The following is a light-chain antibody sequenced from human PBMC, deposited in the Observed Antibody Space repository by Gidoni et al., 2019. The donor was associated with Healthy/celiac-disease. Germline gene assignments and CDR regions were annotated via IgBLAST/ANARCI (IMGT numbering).Light chain of an antibody. CDR3: QQTYTTPWT. V-gene: IGKV1-39*01. J-gene: IGKJ1*01. Sequence: DIQMNQSPSSLSASVGDRLTITCRAGQSISRYLNWYQHKPGKAPKVLIYAASSLQSGAPSRFSGSGAGADFTLTISSLQPEDFATYYCQQTYTTPWTFGQGTKVEVK. CDR1: QSISRY. CDR2: AAS.